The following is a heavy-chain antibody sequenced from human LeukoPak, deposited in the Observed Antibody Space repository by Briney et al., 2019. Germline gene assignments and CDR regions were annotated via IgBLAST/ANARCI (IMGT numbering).Heavy chain of an antibody. Sequence: GGSLRLSCAASGFTFSDYYMSWIRQAPGKGLEWVSYISSSGSTIYYTDSVKGRFTISRDNAKNSLYLQMNSLRAEDTAVYYCARALPYYDYVWGSYRHTGCFDYWGQGTLVTVSS. CDR3: ARALPYYDYVWGSYRHTGCFDY. CDR2: ISSSGSTI. CDR1: GFTFSDYY. D-gene: IGHD3-16*02. J-gene: IGHJ4*02. V-gene: IGHV3-11*01.